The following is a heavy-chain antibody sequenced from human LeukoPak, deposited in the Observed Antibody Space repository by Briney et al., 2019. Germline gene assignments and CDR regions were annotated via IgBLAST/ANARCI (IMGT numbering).Heavy chain of an antibody. V-gene: IGHV1-69*01. CDR3: ARPPTPYDSSGYYNY. J-gene: IGHJ4*02. CDR1: GGTFSSYA. D-gene: IGHD3-22*01. Sequence: SVKVSCKASGGTFSSYAISWVRQAPGQGLEWMGGIIPIFGTANYAQKFQGRVTITADESTSTAYMELSSLRSEDTAVYYCARPPTPYDSSGYYNYWGQGTLVTVSS. CDR2: IIPIFGTA.